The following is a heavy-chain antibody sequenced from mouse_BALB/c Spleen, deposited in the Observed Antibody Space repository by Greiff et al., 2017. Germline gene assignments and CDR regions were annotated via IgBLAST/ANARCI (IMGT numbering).Heavy chain of an antibody. J-gene: IGHJ2*01. CDR3: ARVRGDY. Sequence: VQLQQSGAELARPGASVKMSCKASGYTFTSYTIHWVKQRPGQGLEWIGYINPSSGYTNYNQKFKDKATLTADKSSSTAYMQLSSLTSEDSAVYYCARVRGDYWGQGTTLTVSS. V-gene: IGHV1-4*01. D-gene: IGHD2-14*01. CDR1: GYTFTSYT. CDR2: INPSSGYT.